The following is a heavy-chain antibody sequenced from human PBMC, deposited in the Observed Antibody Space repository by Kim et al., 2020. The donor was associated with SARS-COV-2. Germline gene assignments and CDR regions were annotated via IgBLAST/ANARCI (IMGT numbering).Heavy chain of an antibody. CDR1: GGTFSSYA. Sequence: SVKVSCKASGGTFSSYAISWVRQAPGQGLEWMGGIIPIFGTANYAQKFQGRVTITADESTSTAYMELSSLRSEDTAVYYCARGGSGIAARRFDYWGQGTLVTVSS. CDR2: IIPIFGTA. V-gene: IGHV1-69*13. CDR3: ARGGSGIAARRFDY. D-gene: IGHD6-6*01. J-gene: IGHJ4*02.